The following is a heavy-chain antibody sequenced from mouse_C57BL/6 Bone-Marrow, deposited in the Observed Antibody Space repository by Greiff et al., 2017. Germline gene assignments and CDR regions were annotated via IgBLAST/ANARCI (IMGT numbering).Heavy chain of an antibody. CDR1: GYAFSSSW. V-gene: IGHV1-82*01. CDR3: ARGYYYGSTPWFAY. D-gene: IGHD1-1*01. J-gene: IGHJ3*01. Sequence: VQLQQSGPELVKPGASVKISCKASGYAFSSSWMNWVKQRPGKGLEWIGRIYPGDGDTNYNGKFKGKATLTADKSSSTAYMQLSSLTSEDSAVYFCARGYYYGSTPWFAYWGQGTLVTVSA. CDR2: IYPGDGDT.